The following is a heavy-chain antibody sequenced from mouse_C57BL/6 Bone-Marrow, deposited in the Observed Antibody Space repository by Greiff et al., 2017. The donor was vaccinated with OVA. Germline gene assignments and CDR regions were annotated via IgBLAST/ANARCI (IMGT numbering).Heavy chain of an antibody. Sequence: QVQLQQPGAELVKPGASVKLSCKASGYTFTSYWMQWVKQRSGQGLEWIGEIDPSDSYTNYNQKFKGKATLTVDTSSSTAYMQLSSLTSEDSAVYYCARGYYYGSSYVWYFDVWGTGTTVTVSS. V-gene: IGHV1-50*01. D-gene: IGHD1-1*01. CDR3: ARGYYYGSSYVWYFDV. CDR1: GYTFTSYW. CDR2: IDPSDSYT. J-gene: IGHJ1*03.